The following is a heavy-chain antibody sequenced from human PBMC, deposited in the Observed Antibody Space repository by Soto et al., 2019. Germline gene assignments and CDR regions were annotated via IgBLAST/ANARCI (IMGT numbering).Heavy chain of an antibody. CDR3: ARQEAGYWYYFDY. D-gene: IGHD3-9*01. V-gene: IGHV4-59*08. CDR2: IYYSGST. CDR1: GGSISSYY. J-gene: IGHJ4*02. Sequence: SETLSLTCTVSGGSISSYYWSWIRQPPGKGLEWIGYIYYSGSTNYNPSLKSRVTISVDTSKNQFSLKLSSVTAADTAVYYCARQEAGYWYYFDYWGQGTLVTVSS.